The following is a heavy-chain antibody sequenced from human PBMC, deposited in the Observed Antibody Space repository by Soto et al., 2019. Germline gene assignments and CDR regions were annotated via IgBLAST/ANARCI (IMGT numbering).Heavy chain of an antibody. Sequence: PSETLSLTCTVSGGSISSGGYYWSWIRQHPGKGLEWIGYIYYSGGTYYNPSLKSRVTISVDTSKNQFSLKLSSVTAADTAVYYCARFISYYYMDVWGKGTTVTVSS. D-gene: IGHD3-16*02. CDR1: GGSISSGGYY. CDR2: IYYSGGT. V-gene: IGHV4-31*03. CDR3: ARFISYYYMDV. J-gene: IGHJ6*03.